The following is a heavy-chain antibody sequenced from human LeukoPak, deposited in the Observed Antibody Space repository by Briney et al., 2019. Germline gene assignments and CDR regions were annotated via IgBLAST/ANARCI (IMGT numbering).Heavy chain of an antibody. CDR1: GGSISSYY. D-gene: IGHD3-10*01. CDR3: ARDPGEFGAFDI. Sequence: PSETLSLTCTVSGGSISSYYWSWIRQPPGKGLEWIGYIYYSGSTNYNPSLKSRVTISVDTSKNQFSLKLSSVTAADTAVYYCARDPGEFGAFDIWGQGTMVTVSS. V-gene: IGHV4-59*12. J-gene: IGHJ3*02. CDR2: IYYSGST.